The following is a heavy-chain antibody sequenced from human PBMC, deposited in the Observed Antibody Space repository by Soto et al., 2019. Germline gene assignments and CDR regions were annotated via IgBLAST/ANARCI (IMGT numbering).Heavy chain of an antibody. CDR2: IIPIFGTA. CDR3: ASGPDLYSSSWYGSYNWFDP. J-gene: IGHJ5*02. V-gene: IGHV1-69*06. CDR1: GGTFSSYA. D-gene: IGHD6-13*01. Sequence: ASVKVSCKASGGTFSSYAISWVRQAPGQGLEWMGGIIPIFGTANYAQKFQGRVTITADKSTSTAYMELSSLRSEDTAVYYCASGPDLYSSSWYGSYNWFDPWGQGTLVTVSS.